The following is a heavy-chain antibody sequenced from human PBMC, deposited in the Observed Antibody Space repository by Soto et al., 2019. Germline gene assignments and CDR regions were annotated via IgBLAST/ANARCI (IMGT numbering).Heavy chain of an antibody. Sequence: GGSLRLSCAASGFTFSSYAMSWVRQAPGKGLEWVSAIGGSGGSTYYADSVKGRFTISRDNSKNTLYLQMNSLRAEDTAVYYCAKDRKEVATIPDRIFDYWGQGTLVTVSS. J-gene: IGHJ4*02. CDR3: AKDRKEVATIPDRIFDY. V-gene: IGHV3-23*01. D-gene: IGHD5-12*01. CDR1: GFTFSSYA. CDR2: IGGSGGST.